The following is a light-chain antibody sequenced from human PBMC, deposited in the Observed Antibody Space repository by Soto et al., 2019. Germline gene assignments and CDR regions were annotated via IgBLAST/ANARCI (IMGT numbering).Light chain of an antibody. CDR2: DVS. J-gene: IGLJ2*01. CDR3: CSYAGSYTVV. V-gene: IGLV2-11*01. Sequence: QSALTQPRSVSGSPGQSVTISCTGTSSDVGGYNYVSWYQQHPGKAPKLMIYDVSKRPSRVPDRFSGSKSGNPASLTISGIQAEDEADYYCCSYAGSYTVVFGGWTKLTVL. CDR1: SSDVGGYNY.